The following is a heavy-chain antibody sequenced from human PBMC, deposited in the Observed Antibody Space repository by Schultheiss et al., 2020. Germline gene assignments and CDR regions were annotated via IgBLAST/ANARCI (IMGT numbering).Heavy chain of an antibody. D-gene: IGHD1-26*01. CDR3: ASGSGSYYSHHRFSAFDI. CDR2: INPSVGST. V-gene: IGHV1-46*01. CDR1: GYTFTGYY. Sequence: ASVKVSCKASGYTFTGYYMHWVRQAPGQGLEWMGIINPSVGSTSYAQKFQGRVTMTRDTSTSTVYMELSSLRSEDTAVYYCASGSGSYYSHHRFSAFDICGQQTMVT. J-gene: IGHJ3*02.